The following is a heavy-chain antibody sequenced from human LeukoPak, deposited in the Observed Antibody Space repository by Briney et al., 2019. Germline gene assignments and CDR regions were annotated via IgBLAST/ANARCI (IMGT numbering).Heavy chain of an antibody. V-gene: IGHV3-30*18. J-gene: IGHJ4*02. D-gene: IGHD3-10*01. CDR2: ISYDGSNK. CDR3: AKEIYCGSGRHPDY. CDR1: GFTFSSYG. Sequence: GGSLRLSCAASGFTFSSYGMHWVRQAPGKGLEWVGVISYDGSNKYYADSVKGRFTISRDNSKNTLYLQMNSLRAEDTAVYYCAKEIYCGSGRHPDYWGQGTLVNVSS.